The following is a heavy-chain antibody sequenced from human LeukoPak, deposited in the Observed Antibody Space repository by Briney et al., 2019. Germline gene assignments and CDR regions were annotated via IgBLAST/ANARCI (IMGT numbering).Heavy chain of an antibody. CDR2: IYHSGST. CDR3: ARDRYCSGGSCFDY. CDR1: GGSISSSNW. Sequence: PSETLSLTCAVSGGSISSSNWWSWVRQPPGKGLEWIGEIYHSGSTNYNPSLKSRVTISVDKSKNRFSLKLSSVTAADTAVYYCARDRYCSGGSCFDYWGQGTLVTVSS. D-gene: IGHD2-15*01. V-gene: IGHV4-4*02. J-gene: IGHJ4*02.